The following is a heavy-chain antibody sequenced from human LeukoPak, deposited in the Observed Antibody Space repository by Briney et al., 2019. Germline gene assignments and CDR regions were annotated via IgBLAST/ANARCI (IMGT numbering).Heavy chain of an antibody. J-gene: IGHJ3*02. D-gene: IGHD5-18*01. V-gene: IGHV4-39*02. CDR1: GGSISSSSYY. CDR2: IYYSGST. CDR3: ARLGGYSYGCSGAFDI. Sequence: PSETLSLTCTVSGGSISSSSYYWGWIRQPPGKGLEWIGNIYYSGSTYYNPSLKSRVSISVDTSKKHFSLRLSSVTAADTAVYYCARLGGYSYGCSGAFDIWGQGTMVTVSS.